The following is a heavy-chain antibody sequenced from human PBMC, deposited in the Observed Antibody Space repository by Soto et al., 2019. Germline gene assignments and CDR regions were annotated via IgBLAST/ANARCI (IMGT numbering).Heavy chain of an antibody. CDR3: ARRYSSGWLVAFDI. J-gene: IGHJ3*02. CDR2: IYYSGST. CDR1: GGSISSSSYY. V-gene: IGHV4-39*01. Sequence: KASETLSLTCTVSGGSISSSSYYWGWIRQPPGKGLEWIGSIYYSGSTYYNPSLKSRVTISVDTSKNQFSLKLSSVTAADTAVYYCARRYSSGWLVAFDIWGQGTMVTVSS. D-gene: IGHD6-19*01.